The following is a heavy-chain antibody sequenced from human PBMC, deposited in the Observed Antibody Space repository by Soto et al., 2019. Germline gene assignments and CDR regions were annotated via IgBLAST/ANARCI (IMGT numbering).Heavy chain of an antibody. CDR3: ARMGDFWSGPGELDP. J-gene: IGHJ5*02. CDR1: GGSISSGGYY. CDR2: VYYSGFT. D-gene: IGHD3-3*01. V-gene: IGHV4-31*03. Sequence: PSETLSLTCTVSGGSISSGGYYWSWIRQHPGKGLEWIGCVYYSGFTYYNPSLKSRVTISVDTSKNQFSLKLTSVTAADTAVYYCARMGDFWSGPGELDPWGQGTLVTVSS.